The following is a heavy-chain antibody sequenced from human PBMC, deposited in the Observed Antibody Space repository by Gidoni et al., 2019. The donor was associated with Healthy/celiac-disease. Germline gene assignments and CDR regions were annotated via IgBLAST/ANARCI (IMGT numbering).Heavy chain of an antibody. J-gene: IGHJ4*02. CDR2: IYPGDSDT. CDR3: ASRIGYYYDSSGYYFFDY. V-gene: IGHV5-51*01. Sequence: MGIIYPGDSDTRYSPSFQGQVTISADKSISTAYLQWSSLKASDTAMYYCASRIGYYYDSSGYYFFDYWGQGTLVTVSS. D-gene: IGHD3-22*01.